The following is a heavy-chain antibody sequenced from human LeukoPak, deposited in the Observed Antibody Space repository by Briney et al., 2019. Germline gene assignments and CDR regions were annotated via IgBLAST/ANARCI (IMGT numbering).Heavy chain of an antibody. CDR1: GFTFSSYS. Sequence: GGSLRLSCAASGFTFSSYSMNWVRQAPGKGLEWVSYISSSSSTIYYADSVKGRFTISRDNAKNSLYLQMNSLRAEDTAVYYCARDWLAYYYDSSGYYLDYWGQGTLVTVSS. CDR2: ISSSSSTI. V-gene: IGHV3-48*01. D-gene: IGHD3-22*01. J-gene: IGHJ4*02. CDR3: ARDWLAYYYDSSGYYLDY.